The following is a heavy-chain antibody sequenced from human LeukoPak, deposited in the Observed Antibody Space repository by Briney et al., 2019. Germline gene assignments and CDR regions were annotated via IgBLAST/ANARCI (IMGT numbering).Heavy chain of an antibody. V-gene: IGHV3-30-3*01. J-gene: IGHJ4*02. CDR3: ARSRTTMTTVVTWDY. CDR1: GFTFSSYA. D-gene: IGHD4-17*01. CDR2: ISYDGSNK. Sequence: GRSLRLPCAASGFTFSSYAMHWVRQAPGKGLEWVAVISYDGSNKYYADSVKGRFTISRDNSKNTLYLQMNSLRAEDTAVYYCARSRTTMTTVVTWDYWGQGTLVTVSS.